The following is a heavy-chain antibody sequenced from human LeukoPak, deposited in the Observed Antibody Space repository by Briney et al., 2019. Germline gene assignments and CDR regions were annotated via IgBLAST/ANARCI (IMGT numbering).Heavy chain of an antibody. J-gene: IGHJ4*02. CDR2: IYYSGST. D-gene: IGHD2-21*01. Sequence: PSETLSLTCTVSGGSISSSSYYWGWIRQPPGKGLEWIGSIYYSGSTYYNPSLKSRVTISVDTSKNQFSLKLSSVTAADTAVYYCARAIPWFVAPPVYWGQGTLVTVSS. V-gene: IGHV4-39*07. CDR3: ARAIPWFVAPPVY. CDR1: GGSISSSSYY.